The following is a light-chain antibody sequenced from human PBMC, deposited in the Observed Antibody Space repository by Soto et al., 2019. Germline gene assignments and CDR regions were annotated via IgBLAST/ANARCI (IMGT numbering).Light chain of an antibody. CDR3: QQYGSSPLT. CDR2: DAS. Sequence: EVVLTQSPDTLSLPPGERATLSCRASQSISSYLAWYQQKPGQAPRLLIYDASSRATGIPDRFSGSGSGTDFTLTISRLEPEDFAVYYCQQYGSSPLTFGGGTKVDIK. V-gene: IGKV3-20*01. CDR1: QSISSY. J-gene: IGKJ4*01.